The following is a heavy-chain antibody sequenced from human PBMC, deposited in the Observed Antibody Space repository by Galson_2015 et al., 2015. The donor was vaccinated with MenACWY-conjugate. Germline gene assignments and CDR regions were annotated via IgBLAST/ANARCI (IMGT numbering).Heavy chain of an antibody. CDR1: GFIFSNYV. Sequence: SLRLSCAASGFIFSNYVMSWVRQAPGKGPEWVSDLIGRGHKTDYADSVKGRFTISRDNSKNTLFLQMNGLRVEDTAVYYCAKGSGLSSFDIWGRGTVVTVSS. V-gene: IGHV3-23*01. CDR3: AKGSGLSSFDI. J-gene: IGHJ3*02. CDR2: LIGRGHKT. D-gene: IGHD3-3*01.